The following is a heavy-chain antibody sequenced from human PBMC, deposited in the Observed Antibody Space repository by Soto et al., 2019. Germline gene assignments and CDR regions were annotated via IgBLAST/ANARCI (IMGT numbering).Heavy chain of an antibody. CDR1: GYTFTSYY. CDR3: ARDRGPGGDETGLHGMDV. V-gene: IGHV1-46*01. J-gene: IGHJ6*02. Sequence: VASVKVSCKASGYTFTSYYMHWVRQAPGQGLEWMGIINPSGGSTSYAQKFQGRVTMTRDTSTSTVYMELSSLRSEDTAVYYCARDRGPGGDETGLHGMDVWGQGTTVTVSS. D-gene: IGHD2-21*02. CDR2: INPSGGST.